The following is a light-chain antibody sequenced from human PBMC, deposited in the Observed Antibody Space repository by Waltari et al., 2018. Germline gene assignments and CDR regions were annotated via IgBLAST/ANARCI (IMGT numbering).Light chain of an antibody. Sequence: QSALTQPASVSGSAGQSITISCPGSSSDVGGYKVVSWYQQHPRKAPKLIIFDVNNRPSGVSDRFSGSKSGNTASLTISGLQTEDEADYYCSSYTTAAAGVFGTGTRVTVL. V-gene: IGLV2-14*03. CDR2: DVN. CDR3: SSYTTAAAGV. J-gene: IGLJ1*01. CDR1: SSDVGGYKV.